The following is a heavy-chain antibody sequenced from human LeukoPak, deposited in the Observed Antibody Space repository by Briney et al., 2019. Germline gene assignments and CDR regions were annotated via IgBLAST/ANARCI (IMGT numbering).Heavy chain of an antibody. CDR1: GGSISSYY. CDR2: ISTSGST. Sequence: SETLSLTCTVSGGSISSYYWSWIRQPAGKGLEWIGRISTSGSTTYKPSLKGRVTMSVDTSKNQFSLKLSSVIAADTAVYYCAREGSDSAYDYYYWGQGTLVTVSS. D-gene: IGHD5-12*01. V-gene: IGHV4-4*07. CDR3: AREGSDSAYDYYY. J-gene: IGHJ4*02.